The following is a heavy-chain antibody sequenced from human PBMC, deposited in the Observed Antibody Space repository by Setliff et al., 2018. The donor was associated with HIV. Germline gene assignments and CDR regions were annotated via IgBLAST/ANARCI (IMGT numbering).Heavy chain of an antibody. CDR1: GFSIGRTSYY. J-gene: IGHJ6*02. Sequence: PSETLSLTCSVSGFSIGRTSYYWGWIRQSPGKGLECIGSVDYSGSFNVISTLRNRLTISVDTSISTAYLQWSSLKASDTAMYYCARWSIPIGFGELLYRPTYYYGMDVWGQGTTVTVSS. D-gene: IGHD3-10*01. CDR2: VDYSGSF. V-gene: IGHV4-39*07. CDR3: ARWSIPIGFGELLYRPTYYYGMDV.